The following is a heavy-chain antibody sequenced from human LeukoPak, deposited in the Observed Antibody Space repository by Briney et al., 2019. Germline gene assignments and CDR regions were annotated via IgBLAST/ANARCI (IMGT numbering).Heavy chain of an antibody. V-gene: IGHV1-18*01. CDR3: AREGSGWQGVDY. CDR2: ISAYNGNA. D-gene: IGHD6-19*01. CDR1: GYTFTSYD. J-gene: IGHJ4*02. Sequence: ASVKVSCKASGYTFTSYDISWVRQAPGQGLEWMGCISAYNGNANSAQKLQGRVTMTTDTSTSTAYMELRSLRSDDTAVYYCAREGSGWQGVDYWGQGTLVTVSS.